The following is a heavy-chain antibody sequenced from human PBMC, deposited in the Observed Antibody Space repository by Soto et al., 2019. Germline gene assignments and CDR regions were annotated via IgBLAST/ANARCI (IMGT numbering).Heavy chain of an antibody. D-gene: IGHD2-2*01. J-gene: IGHJ4*02. CDR3: ARIGYCSSTSCYRAGRLYYFDY. CDR2: IKQDGSEK. CDR1: GFTFSSYW. Sequence: PGGSLRLSCAASGFTFSSYWMSWVRQAPGKGLEWVANIKQDGSEKYYVDSVKGRFTISRDNAKNSLYLQMNSLRAEDTAVYYCARIGYCSSTSCYRAGRLYYFDYWGQGTLVTVSS. V-gene: IGHV3-7*05.